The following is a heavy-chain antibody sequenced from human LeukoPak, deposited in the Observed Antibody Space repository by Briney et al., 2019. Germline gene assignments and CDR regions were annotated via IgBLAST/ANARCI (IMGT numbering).Heavy chain of an antibody. CDR2: INHSGST. J-gene: IGHJ6*02. CDR3: ARDGSGSSGWYKPSYGMDV. CDR1: GGSFSGYY. D-gene: IGHD6-19*01. Sequence: SETLSLTCAVYGGSFSGYYWSWIRQPPGKGLEWIGEINHSGSTNYNPSLKSRVTISVDTSKNQFSLKLSSVTAADTAVYYCARDGSGSSGWYKPSYGMDVWGQGTTVTVSS. V-gene: IGHV4-34*01.